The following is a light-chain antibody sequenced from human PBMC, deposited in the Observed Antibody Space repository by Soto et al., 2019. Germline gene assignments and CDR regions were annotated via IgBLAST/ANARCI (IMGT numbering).Light chain of an antibody. V-gene: IGLV1-44*01. CDR1: RSNIGRNT. J-gene: IGLJ3*02. CDR2: SNN. Sequence: QSVLTQPPSASGTPGQRVTISCSGSRSNIGRNTVNWYQQLPGTAPKLLIYSNNQRPSGVPDRFSGSKSGTSASLAISGLQSEDEADYYCAAWDDSLNGWVFGGGTKLTV. CDR3: AAWDDSLNGWV.